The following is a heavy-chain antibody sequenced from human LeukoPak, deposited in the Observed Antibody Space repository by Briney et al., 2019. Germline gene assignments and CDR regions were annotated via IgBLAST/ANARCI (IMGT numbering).Heavy chain of an antibody. D-gene: IGHD6-13*01. CDR2: ITGSGGST. J-gene: IGHJ4*02. Sequence: GGSLRLSCAASGFTFSSYAMRWVRQAPGKGLEWVSTITGSGGSTYYADSVKGRFTISTDNSKNTLYLQMNSLRAEDTAVYYCAKPPPDSSSWLFDYWGQGTLVTVSS. CDR3: AKPPPDSSSWLFDY. V-gene: IGHV3-23*01. CDR1: GFTFSSYA.